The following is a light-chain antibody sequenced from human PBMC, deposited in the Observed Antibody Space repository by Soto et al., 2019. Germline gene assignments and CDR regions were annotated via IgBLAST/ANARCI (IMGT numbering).Light chain of an antibody. V-gene: IGKV1-5*03. CDR3: QHYSLYSPWT. CDR2: KAS. J-gene: IGKJ1*01. CDR1: QSISSW. Sequence: DIQMTQSLSTLSASVGDRVTITCRASQSISSWLAWYQQKPGKAPKLLIYKASSLESGVPSRFSGSGSGTEFTLTISSLQPDDSATYYCQHYSLYSPWTFGQGTK.